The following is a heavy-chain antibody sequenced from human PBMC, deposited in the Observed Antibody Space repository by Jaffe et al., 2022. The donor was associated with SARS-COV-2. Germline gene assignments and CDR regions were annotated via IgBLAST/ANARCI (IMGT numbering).Heavy chain of an antibody. V-gene: IGHV5-10-1*03. CDR2: IDPSDSYT. D-gene: IGHD6-19*01. CDR1: GYSFTSYW. Sequence: EVQLVQSGAEVKKPGESLRISCKGSGYSFTSYWISWVRQMPGKGLEWMGRIDPSDSYTNYSPSFQGHVTISADKSISTAYLQWSSLKASDTAMYYCATSIAVAGLYVEPYYYYGMDVWGQGTTVTVSS. CDR3: ATSIAVAGLYVEPYYYYGMDV. J-gene: IGHJ6*02.